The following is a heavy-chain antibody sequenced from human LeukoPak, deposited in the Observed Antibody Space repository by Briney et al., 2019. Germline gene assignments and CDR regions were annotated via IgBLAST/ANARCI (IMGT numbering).Heavy chain of an antibody. CDR1: GGSISSYY. CDR2: IYYSGST. V-gene: IGHV4-59*08. CDR3: ARTSSVGFDY. J-gene: IGHJ4*02. Sequence: SETLSLTCTVSGGSISSYYWSWIRQPPGKGLEWIGYIYYSGSTNYNPSLKSRVTISVDTSKNQFSLKLSSVTAADTAVYYCARTSSVGFDYWGQGTLVTVSS. D-gene: IGHD6-6*01.